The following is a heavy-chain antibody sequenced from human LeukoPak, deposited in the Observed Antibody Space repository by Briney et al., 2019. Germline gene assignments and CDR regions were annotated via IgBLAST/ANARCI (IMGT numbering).Heavy chain of an antibody. CDR3: ARRGITGTRGDFDY. Sequence: SETLSLTCTVSGGSISGYYWSWIRQPPGKGLEWIGSIYYSGSTYYNPSLKSRVTISVDTSKNQFSLKLSSVTAADTAVYYCARRGITGTRGDFDYWGQGTLVTVSS. CDR1: GGSISGYY. J-gene: IGHJ4*02. D-gene: IGHD1-7*01. CDR2: IYYSGST. V-gene: IGHV4-59*05.